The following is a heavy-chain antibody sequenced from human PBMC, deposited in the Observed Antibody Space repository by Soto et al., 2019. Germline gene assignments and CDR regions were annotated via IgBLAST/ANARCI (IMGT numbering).Heavy chain of an antibody. V-gene: IGHV3-23*01. Sequence: GSLRLSCAASGFTFSSNAMTWVRLSPGKGLEWVSVITNTGGDTLYADSVKGRFTMSRDNSKNILYLQMNSLRAEDTAIYYCARASGESYPGSRVFDSWGQGTRVTVSS. D-gene: IGHD3-10*01. CDR3: ARASGESYPGSRVFDS. CDR1: GFTFSSNA. CDR2: ITNTGGDT. J-gene: IGHJ4*02.